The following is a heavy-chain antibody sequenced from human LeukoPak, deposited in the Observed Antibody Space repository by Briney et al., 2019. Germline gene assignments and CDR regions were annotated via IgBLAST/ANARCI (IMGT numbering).Heavy chain of an antibody. CDR2: ISGNTGNT. V-gene: IGHV1-18*01. CDR3: ARDNSGLEY. CDR1: SYTFINYH. J-gene: IGHJ4*02. Sequence: ASVKVSCKASSYTFINYHISWVRQAPGQGLEWMGWISGNTGNTNYAQKLQGRVTMTTDTSTSTAYMELRSLRSDDTAVYYCARDNSGLEYWGQGTLVTVSS.